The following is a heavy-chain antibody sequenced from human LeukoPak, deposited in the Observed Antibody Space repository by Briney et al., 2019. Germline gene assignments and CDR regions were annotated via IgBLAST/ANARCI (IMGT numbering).Heavy chain of an antibody. CDR2: IYYSGST. V-gene: IGHV4-59*01. D-gene: IGHD3-3*01. J-gene: IGHJ6*03. CDR1: GGSISSYY. CDR3: ARRFPPSGLYPTYDYYYMDV. Sequence: PSETLSLTCTVSGGSISSYYWSWIRQPPGKGLEWIGYIYYSGSTNYNPSLKSRVTISVDTFKNQFSLKLSSVTAADTAVYYCARRFPPSGLYPTYDYYYMDVWGKGTTVTVSS.